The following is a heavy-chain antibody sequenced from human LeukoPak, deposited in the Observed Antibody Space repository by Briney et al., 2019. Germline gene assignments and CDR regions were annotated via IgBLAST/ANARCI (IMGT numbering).Heavy chain of an antibody. D-gene: IGHD6-13*01. Sequence: GESLKISXKGSGYSFTSYWIGWVRQMPGKGLEWMGIIYPGDSDTRYSPSFQGQVTISADKSISTAYLQWSSLKASDTTMYYCARRIAAAGPAYYYYYYMDVWGKGTTVTVSS. V-gene: IGHV5-51*01. CDR3: ARRIAAAGPAYYYYYYMDV. CDR2: IYPGDSDT. J-gene: IGHJ6*03. CDR1: GYSFTSYW.